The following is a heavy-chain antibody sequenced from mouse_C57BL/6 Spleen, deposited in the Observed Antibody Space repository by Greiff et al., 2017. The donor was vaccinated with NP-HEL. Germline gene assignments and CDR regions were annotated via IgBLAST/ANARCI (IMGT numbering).Heavy chain of an antibody. CDR3: ARHGYYPLDYAMDY. V-gene: IGHV1-72*01. J-gene: IGHJ4*01. Sequence: QVQLQQPGAELVKPGASVKLSCKASGYTFTSYWMHWVKQRPGRGLEWIGRIDPNSGGTKYNEKFKSKATLTVDKPSSTAYMQLSSLTSEDSAVYYCARHGYYPLDYAMDYWGQGTSVTVSS. CDR2: IDPNSGGT. D-gene: IGHD2-3*01. CDR1: GYTFTSYW.